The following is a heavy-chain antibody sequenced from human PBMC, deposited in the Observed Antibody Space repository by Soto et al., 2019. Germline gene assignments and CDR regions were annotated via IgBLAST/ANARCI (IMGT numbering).Heavy chain of an antibody. Sequence: PGESLKISCKGSGYSFTNYWIGWVRPMPGKGPEGMGIIYPGDSDTIYGPSFQGQVTISAHKXIGTAYLKGRSLKASPTPMYYCARSAAXSITMVRGVTMKSSHSSFDPSDQATLLTVSS. J-gene: IGHJ5*02. CDR2: IYPGDSDT. CDR1: GYSFTNYW. D-gene: IGHD3-10*01. CDR3: ARSAAXSITMVRGVTMKSSHSSFDP. V-gene: IGHV5-51*01.